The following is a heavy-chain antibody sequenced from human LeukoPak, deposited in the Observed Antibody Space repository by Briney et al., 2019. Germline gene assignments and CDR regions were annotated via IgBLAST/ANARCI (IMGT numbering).Heavy chain of an antibody. CDR3: TRASYSYGFYGMDV. Sequence: PGGSLRLSCAASGFTVSGNYMSWVRQAPGKGLEWVGFIRSKAYGGTTEYAASVKGRFTISRDDSKSIAYLQMNSLKTEDTAVYYCTRASYSYGFYGMDVWGQGTTVTVSS. CDR1: GFTVSGNY. CDR2: IRSKAYGGTT. D-gene: IGHD5-18*01. J-gene: IGHJ6*02. V-gene: IGHV3-49*04.